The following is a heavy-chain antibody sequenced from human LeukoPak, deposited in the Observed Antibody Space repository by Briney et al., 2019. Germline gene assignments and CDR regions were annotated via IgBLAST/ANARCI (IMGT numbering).Heavy chain of an antibody. CDR3: ARDLHYYEAMDV. D-gene: IGHD3-22*01. J-gene: IGHJ6*02. Sequence: ETGGSLRLSCEASGFTFSAYAMTWVRQAPGKGLEWVSSIGSDNKPHYSESVKGRFAISRDNSKNTLFLQLHNLRVEDTALYYCARDLHYYEAMDVWGQGTTVTVSS. V-gene: IGHV3-23*01. CDR1: GFTFSAYA. CDR2: IGSDNKP.